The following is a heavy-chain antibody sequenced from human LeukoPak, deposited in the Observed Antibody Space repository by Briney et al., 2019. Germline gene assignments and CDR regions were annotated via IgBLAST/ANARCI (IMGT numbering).Heavy chain of an antibody. CDR2: INLDGREK. CDR1: GFTFSRHW. Sequence: SGGSLRLSCATSGFTFSRHWMSWVRQAPGRGLEWVANINLDGREKYYVDSVKGRFTISRDNAMNSLLLQMNSLRGEDTAVYYCARDDWGPGDHWGQGTLVTVSS. D-gene: IGHD3-9*01. CDR3: ARDDWGPGDH. V-gene: IGHV3-7*01. J-gene: IGHJ4*02.